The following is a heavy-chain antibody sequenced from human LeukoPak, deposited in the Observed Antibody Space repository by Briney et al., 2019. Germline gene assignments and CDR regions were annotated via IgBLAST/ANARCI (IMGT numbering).Heavy chain of an antibody. Sequence: GGSLRLSCAASGFTFSRNSMNWVRQAPGKGLEWVSSISTSSSYIYYADSVKGRFTISTDNAKNSLYLQMNSLRVDDTAVYYCARGASVVAGSDDAFDIWGQGTMVTVSS. CDR2: ISTSSSYI. D-gene: IGHD6-19*01. V-gene: IGHV3-21*01. CDR3: ARGASVVAGSDDAFDI. CDR1: GFTFSRNS. J-gene: IGHJ3*02.